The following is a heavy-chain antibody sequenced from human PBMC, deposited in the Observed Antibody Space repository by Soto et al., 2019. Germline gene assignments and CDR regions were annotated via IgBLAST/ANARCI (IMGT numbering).Heavy chain of an antibody. V-gene: IGHV3-7*03. CDR2: IKQDGSEK. J-gene: IGHJ5*02. CDR3: ARGGPSNYDFWSGYYLKNWFDP. D-gene: IGHD3-3*01. Sequence: LRLSCAASGFTFSSYWMSWVRQAPGKGLEWVANIKQDGSEKYYVDSVKGRFTISRDNAKNSLYLQMNSLRAEDTAVYYCARGGPSNYDFWSGYYLKNWFDPWGQGTLVTVSS. CDR1: GFTFSSYW.